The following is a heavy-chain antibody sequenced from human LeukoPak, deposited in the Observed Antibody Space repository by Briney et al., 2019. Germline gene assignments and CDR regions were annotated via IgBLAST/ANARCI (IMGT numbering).Heavy chain of an antibody. CDR2: ISYDGSNK. J-gene: IGHJ3*02. D-gene: IGHD7-27*01. V-gene: IGHV3-30*03. CDR1: GFTFSSYG. CDR3: ARVLGITDAFDI. Sequence: PGGSLRLSFAASGFTFSSYGMHWVRQAPGKGLEWVAVISYDGSNKYYADSVKGRFTISRDNSKNTLYLQMNSLRAEDTAVYYCARVLGITDAFDIWGQGTMVTVSS.